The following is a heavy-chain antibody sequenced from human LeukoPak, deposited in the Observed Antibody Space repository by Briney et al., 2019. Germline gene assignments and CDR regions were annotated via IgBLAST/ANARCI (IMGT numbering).Heavy chain of an antibody. D-gene: IGHD3-22*01. Sequence: PSETLSLTCAVSGGSISSSNWWSWVRQPPGKGLELIGEIYHSGSTNYNPSLKSRVTISVDKYKNQFSLKLSSVTAADTAVYYCARDSNYYDSSGYYHFDYWGPGTLVTVSS. V-gene: IGHV4-4*02. J-gene: IGHJ4*02. CDR2: IYHSGST. CDR3: ARDSNYYDSSGYYHFDY. CDR1: GGSISSSNW.